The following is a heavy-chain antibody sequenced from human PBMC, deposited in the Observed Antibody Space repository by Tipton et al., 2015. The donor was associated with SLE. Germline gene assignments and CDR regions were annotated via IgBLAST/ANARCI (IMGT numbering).Heavy chain of an antibody. CDR1: GYTFTSYG. D-gene: IGHD2-8*02. Sequence: QLVQSGAEVQKPGASVKVSCKASGYTFTSYGICWVRQAPGQGLEWMGWISAYNGDTNYAQKFQGRVTMTTDTSTSTAYMELRSLRSDDTAVYYCARGSCSGGVCYIDYWGQGTLVTVSS. J-gene: IGHJ4*02. CDR2: ISAYNGDT. CDR3: ARGSCSGGVCYIDY. V-gene: IGHV1-18*01.